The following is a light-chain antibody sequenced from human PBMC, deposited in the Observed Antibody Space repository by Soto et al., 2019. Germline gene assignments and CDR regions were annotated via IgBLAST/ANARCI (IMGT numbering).Light chain of an antibody. V-gene: IGLV2-14*01. CDR1: SSDVGAYNY. CDR3: SSYASSSTVI. J-gene: IGLJ2*01. Sequence: QSVLTQPASVSGSPGQSITISCTVTSSDVGAYNYVSWYQQHPVKAPKLMIYDVSSRPSGISNRFSGSKSGNTASLTISGVQAEDEADYYCSSYASSSTVIFGGGTKVTVL. CDR2: DVS.